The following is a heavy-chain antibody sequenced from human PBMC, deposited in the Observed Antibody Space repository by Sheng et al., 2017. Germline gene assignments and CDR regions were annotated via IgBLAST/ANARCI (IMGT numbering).Heavy chain of an antibody. J-gene: IGHJ3*02. D-gene: IGHD1-20*01. V-gene: IGHV1-69*10. CDR2: IIPILRIV. CDR3: ARDRLNSDGFDI. Sequence: QVQLVQSGAEVKKPGSSVKVSCKASGGNFSSYAISWVRQAPGQGLEWMGGIIPILRIVNYAQKFQGRVTITADKSTSTACMELSSLRSEDTAIYYCARDRLNSDGFDIWGQGTMVTVSS. CDR1: GGNFSSYA.